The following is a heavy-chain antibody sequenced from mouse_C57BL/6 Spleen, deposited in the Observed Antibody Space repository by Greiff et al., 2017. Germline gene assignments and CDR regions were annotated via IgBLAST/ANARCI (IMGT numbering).Heavy chain of an antibody. D-gene: IGHD2-1*01. Sequence: EVKLVESGGGLVQPGGSLKLSCAASGFTFSDYYMYWVRQTPGKRLEWVAYISNGGGSTYYPDTVKGRFTISRDNAKNTLYLQMSRLKSEDTAMYYCARHDGNYDDPYFDYWGQGTTLTVSS. J-gene: IGHJ2*01. CDR3: ARHDGNYDDPYFDY. CDR1: GFTFSDYY. CDR2: ISNGGGST. V-gene: IGHV5-12*01.